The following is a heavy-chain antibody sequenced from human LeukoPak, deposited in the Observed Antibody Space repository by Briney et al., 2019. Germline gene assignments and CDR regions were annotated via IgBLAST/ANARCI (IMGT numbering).Heavy chain of an antibody. V-gene: IGHV2-70*01. CDR3: ARIERRDGYNHGFDY. J-gene: IGHJ4*02. Sequence: SGPALVKPTQTLTLTCTXSGXSLSTSGMXXXXXXXXXXXXXXXXXXIDWDDDKYYSTSLKTRLTISKDTSKNQVVXTMTNMDPVDTATYYCARIERRDGYNHGFDYWGQGTLVTVSS. D-gene: IGHD5-24*01. CDR1: GXSLSTSGMX. CDR2: IDWDDDK.